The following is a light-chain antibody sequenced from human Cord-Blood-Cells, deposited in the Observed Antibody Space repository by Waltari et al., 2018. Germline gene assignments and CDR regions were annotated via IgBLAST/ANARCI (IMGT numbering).Light chain of an antibody. CDR1: QSISSY. V-gene: IGKV1-39*01. J-gene: IGKJ3*01. CDR2: AAS. CDR3: QQSYSTPT. Sequence: DIQMTQSPSSLSASVGDRVTITCRASQSISSYLNWYQQKPGKAPKLLIYAASSLQSGVPSRFSGSESGTDFTLTISSLQPEDFATYYCQQSYSTPTFGPGTKVDIK.